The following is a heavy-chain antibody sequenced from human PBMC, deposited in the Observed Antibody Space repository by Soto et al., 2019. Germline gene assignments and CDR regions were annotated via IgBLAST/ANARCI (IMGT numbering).Heavy chain of an antibody. CDR1: GFTFCRYG. CDR3: ARDHAYDILTPFDY. J-gene: IGHJ4*02. D-gene: IGHD3-9*01. CDR2: ISVYNGKT. V-gene: IGHV1-18*01. Sequence: APRKGSCKASGFTFCRYGISWGRPGPGQGLEWLGWISVYNGKTNYAQNLQGRVTMTTDTSTSTAYMELRSLRSDDTAVYYCARDHAYDILTPFDYWGQGTLVTVSS.